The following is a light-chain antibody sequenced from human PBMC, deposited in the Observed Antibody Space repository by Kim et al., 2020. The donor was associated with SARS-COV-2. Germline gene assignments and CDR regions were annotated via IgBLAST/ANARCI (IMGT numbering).Light chain of an antibody. CDR2: AAS. CDR1: QSISSH. Sequence: DIQMTQSPSSLSASVGDRVTITCRTTQSISSHFNWYQQKPGRAPQVLISAASTLQGGVPSTFSGSGSETDFALTISSLQPENIATYFCQQSYITPFTFYAGTKVGIK. CDR3: QQSYITPFT. V-gene: IGKV1-39*01. J-gene: IGKJ3*01.